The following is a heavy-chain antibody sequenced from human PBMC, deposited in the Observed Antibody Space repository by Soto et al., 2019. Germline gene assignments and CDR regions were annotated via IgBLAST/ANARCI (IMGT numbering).Heavy chain of an antibody. CDR3: ARAYMTTNDY. CDR2: ISSNGGST. CDR1: GFTFSSYA. V-gene: IGHV3-64*01. D-gene: IGHD4-17*01. J-gene: IGHJ4*02. Sequence: GGSLRLSCAASGFTFSSYAMHWVRQAPGKGLEYVSAISSNGGSTYYANSVKGRFTISRDNSKNTLYLQMGSLRAEDMAVYYCARAYMTTNDYWDQGTLVTVS.